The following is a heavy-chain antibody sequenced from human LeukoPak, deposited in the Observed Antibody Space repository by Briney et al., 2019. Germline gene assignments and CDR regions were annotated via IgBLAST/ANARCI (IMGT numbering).Heavy chain of an antibody. CDR1: GFTFSSYS. V-gene: IGHV3-21*01. D-gene: IGHD4-17*01. CDR2: ISSSSSYI. J-gene: IGHJ3*02. CDR3: TTVTSPGDYPIGDAFDI. Sequence: GGSLRLSCAASGFTFSSYSMNWVRQAPGKGLEWVSSISSSSSYIYYADSVKGRFTISRDNAKNSLYLQMNSLRAEDTAVYYCTTVTSPGDYPIGDAFDIWGQGTMVTVSS.